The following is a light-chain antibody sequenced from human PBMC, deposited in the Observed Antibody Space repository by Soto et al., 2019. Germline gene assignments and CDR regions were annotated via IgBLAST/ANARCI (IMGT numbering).Light chain of an antibody. J-gene: IGKJ1*01. CDR2: GAS. CDR3: QQYNSWPLT. Sequence: ETVMTQSPVTLSVSPGDRVTLSCGASQSISTNLAWFQQKPGQAPRLLIYGASTRATGIPARFTGSGSGTEFTITISRLQSEDFAVYHCQQYNSWPLTFGQGTKVEI. CDR1: QSISTN. V-gene: IGKV3-15*01.